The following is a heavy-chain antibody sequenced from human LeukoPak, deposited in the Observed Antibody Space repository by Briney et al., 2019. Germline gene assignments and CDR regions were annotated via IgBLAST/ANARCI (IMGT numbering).Heavy chain of an antibody. CDR1: GFPFRSYA. V-gene: IGHV3-30*04. J-gene: IGHJ4*02. Sequence: GGPLRLPCGPSGFPFRSYAMLGVRQAPARGRGGGEVKSYDGSNKYYADSVKGRFTISRDNSKNTLYLQMNSLRAEDTAVYYCAKDLAVPSSGFDYWGQGTLVTVSS. D-gene: IGHD6-19*01. CDR2: KSYDGSNK. CDR3: AKDLAVPSSGFDY.